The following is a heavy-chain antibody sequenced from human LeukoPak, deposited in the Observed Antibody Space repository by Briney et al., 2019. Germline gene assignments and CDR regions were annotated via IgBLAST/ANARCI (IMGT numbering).Heavy chain of an antibody. V-gene: IGHV3-33*01. CDR1: GFTFTRYG. D-gene: IGHD2-2*01. Sequence: QAGGSLRLSCGVSGFTFTRYGMHWVRQAPGKGMEWVAVVWQDGSDNVYADSVNGRFTISRDDTKNMLYLQMNSLRAEDTALYYCARDRTYCSSTSCTRLGMDVWGQGTTVTVSS. CDR2: VWQDGSDN. CDR3: ARDRTYCSSTSCTRLGMDV. J-gene: IGHJ6*02.